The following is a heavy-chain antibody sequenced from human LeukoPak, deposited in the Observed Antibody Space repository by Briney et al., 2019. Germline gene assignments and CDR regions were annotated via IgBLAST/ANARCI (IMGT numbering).Heavy chain of an antibody. Sequence: ASVKVSCKASGYTFTSYYMHWVRQAPGQGLEWMGIINPSGGSTSYAQKFQGRVTMTRDTSTSTVYMELSSLRPEDTAVYYCARVRGSPRYYYDSSGSSGADFDYWGQGTLVTVSS. J-gene: IGHJ4*02. V-gene: IGHV1-46*01. D-gene: IGHD3-22*01. CDR1: GYTFTSYY. CDR3: ARVRGSPRYYYDSSGSSGADFDY. CDR2: INPSGGST.